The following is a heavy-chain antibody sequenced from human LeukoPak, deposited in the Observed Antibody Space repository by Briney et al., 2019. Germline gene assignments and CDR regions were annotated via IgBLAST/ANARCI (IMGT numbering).Heavy chain of an antibody. Sequence: GESLKISCKASGYSFTNYWIGWVRQMPGKGLEWVGIIYPGESDTRYSPSFQGQVTISADKSISTAYLQRSSLQASDTAMYYCATYAGSSSKYFQDWGQGTLVTASS. CDR1: GYSFTNYW. CDR3: ATYAGSSSKYFQD. J-gene: IGHJ1*01. V-gene: IGHV5-51*01. CDR2: IYPGESDT. D-gene: IGHD3-10*01.